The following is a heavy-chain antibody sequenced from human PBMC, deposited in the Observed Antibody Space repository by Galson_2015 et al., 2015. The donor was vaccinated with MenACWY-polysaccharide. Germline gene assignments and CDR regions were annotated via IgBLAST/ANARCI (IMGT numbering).Heavy chain of an antibody. CDR2: INRSSSTI. Sequence: SLRLSCAASGFTFSSYSMNWVRQAPGKGLEWVSYINRSSSTIYYADSVKGRFTISRDNAKNSMYLHMNSLRTEDTAVYYCARVSVTEYGMDVWGKGTTVTVSS. CDR1: GFTFSSYS. CDR3: ARVSVTEYGMDV. D-gene: IGHD5-18*01. J-gene: IGHJ6*04. V-gene: IGHV3-48*01.